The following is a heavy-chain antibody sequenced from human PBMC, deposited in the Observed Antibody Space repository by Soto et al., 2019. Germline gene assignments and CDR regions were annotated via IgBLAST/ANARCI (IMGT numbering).Heavy chain of an antibody. CDR2: IYYSGSTYSGST. V-gene: IGHV4-39*01. Sequence: SSETLSLTCTVSGGSVSSSSYYWGWIRQPPGKGLEWIGSIYYSGSTYSGSTYYNPSLESRVTIFVDTSQNQFSLKVSSVTAADTAVYYCARHLYSSNWDPGCLFDPWGQGTLVTVSS. CDR1: GGSVSSSSYY. J-gene: IGHJ5*02. CDR3: ARHLYSSNWDPGCLFDP. D-gene: IGHD6-13*01.